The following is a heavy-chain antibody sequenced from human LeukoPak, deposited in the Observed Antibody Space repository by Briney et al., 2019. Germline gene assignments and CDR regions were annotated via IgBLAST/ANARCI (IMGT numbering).Heavy chain of an antibody. Sequence: GGSLRLSCAASGFTFKDYGMTWIRQAPGKGLEWVSGINRNGDSLGYADSLKGRFTISRNNAKNSLYLQMDNLRAEDTAFYYCARRIEMATIGFDHWGEGALVTVSS. CDR1: GFTFKDYG. V-gene: IGHV3-20*04. D-gene: IGHD5-24*01. CDR3: ARRIEMATIGFDH. CDR2: INRNGDSL. J-gene: IGHJ4*02.